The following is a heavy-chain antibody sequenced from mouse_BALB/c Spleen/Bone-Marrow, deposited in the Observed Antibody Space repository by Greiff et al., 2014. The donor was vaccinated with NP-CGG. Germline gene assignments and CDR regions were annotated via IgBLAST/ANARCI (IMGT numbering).Heavy chain of an antibody. CDR3: ARQYGNYWGYFDY. Sequence: EVQRVESGGDLVKPGGSLKLSCAASGFTFSSYGMSWVRQTPDKRLEWVATISSGGSYTYYPDSVKGRFTISRDNAKNTLYLQMSSLKSEDTAMYYCARQYGNYWGYFDYWGQGTTLTVSS. CDR2: ISSGGSYT. J-gene: IGHJ2*01. V-gene: IGHV5-6*01. CDR1: GFTFSSYG. D-gene: IGHD2-10*02.